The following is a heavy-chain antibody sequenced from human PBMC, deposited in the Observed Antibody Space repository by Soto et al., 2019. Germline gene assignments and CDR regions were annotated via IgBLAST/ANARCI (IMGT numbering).Heavy chain of an antibody. J-gene: IGHJ4*02. Sequence: GGSLRLSCAASGFTFSDHYMDWVRQAPGKGLEWVGRIRSKANSYATAHAASVKGRFTISRDDSKNTAYLQMNSLKTEDTAVYYCTTVFFDLTGYYTFDYWGQGTLVTVSS. CDR1: GFTFSDHY. V-gene: IGHV3-73*01. CDR3: TTVFFDLTGYYTFDY. CDR2: IRSKANSYAT. D-gene: IGHD3-9*01.